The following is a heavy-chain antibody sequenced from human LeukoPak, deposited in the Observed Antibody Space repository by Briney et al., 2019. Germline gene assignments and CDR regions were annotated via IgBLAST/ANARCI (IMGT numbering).Heavy chain of an antibody. CDR3: ARFPYSGYDYWYFDL. D-gene: IGHD5-12*01. CDR1: GGSISSGGYF. V-gene: IGHV4-31*03. CDR2: IYYSGST. J-gene: IGHJ2*01. Sequence: PSETLSLTCTVSGGSISSGGYFWTWIRQHPGKALEWIGYIYYSGSTYYNPSLKSRVTISVDTSKNQFSLKLSSVAAADTAAYYCARFPYSGYDYWYFDLWGRGTLITVSS.